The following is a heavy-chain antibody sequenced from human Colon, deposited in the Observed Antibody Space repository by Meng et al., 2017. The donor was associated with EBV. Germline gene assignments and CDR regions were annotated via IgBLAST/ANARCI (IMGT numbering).Heavy chain of an antibody. CDR1: GDSVATGRYY. J-gene: IGHJ5*02. CDR3: ARVSGRSFDP. Sequence: VHLQGSGQGLVNPSETLSTPCTVSGDSVATGRYYWSWIRQPPGKGLEWIAYIYYIGGTNYNPSLKSRLTISLDTSKNQFSLSLRSVTAADTAVYYCARVSGRSFDPWGQGTLVTVSS. V-gene: IGHV4-61*01. CDR2: IYYIGGT. D-gene: IGHD3-10*01.